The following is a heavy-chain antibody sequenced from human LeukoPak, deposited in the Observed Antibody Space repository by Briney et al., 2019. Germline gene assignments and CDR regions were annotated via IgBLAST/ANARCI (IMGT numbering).Heavy chain of an antibody. V-gene: IGHV4-30-2*01. Sequence: PSQTLSLTCAVSGGSISSGGYSWSWIRQPPGKGLEWIGYIYHSGSTYYNPSLKSRVTISVDRSKDQFSLKLSSVTAADTAVYYCARDLRGYFDLWGRGTLVTVSS. CDR2: IYHSGST. J-gene: IGHJ2*01. CDR1: GGSISSGGYS. CDR3: ARDLRGYFDL.